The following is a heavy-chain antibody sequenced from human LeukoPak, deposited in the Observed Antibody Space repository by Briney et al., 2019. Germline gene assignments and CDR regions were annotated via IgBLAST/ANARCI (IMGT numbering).Heavy chain of an antibody. CDR3: ATRSSTLAAARCFDD. J-gene: IGHJ4*03. Sequence: LRLSCAASGFTFSDYYMSWIRQVPGKGLEWIGEIDHRGSSNYNPPLKSRATISVDTSKNHFSLSLTSVTAADTAVYYCATRSSTLAAARCFDDWGQGTVVTVPS. V-gene: IGHV4-34*08. D-gene: IGHD6-6*01. CDR1: GFTFSDYY. CDR2: IDHRGSS.